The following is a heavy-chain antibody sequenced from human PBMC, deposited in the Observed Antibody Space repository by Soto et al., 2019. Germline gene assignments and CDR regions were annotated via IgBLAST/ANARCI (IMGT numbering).Heavy chain of an antibody. CDR3: ASPPVAATYYYGMDV. CDR1: GGTFSSYA. D-gene: IGHD1-26*01. J-gene: IGHJ6*02. Sequence: QVQLVQSGAEVKKPGSSVKVSCKASGGTFSSYAISWVRQAPGQGLEWMGGIIPISGTANYAQEFQGRVTITADESTSTAYMELSSLRSEDTAVYYCASPPVAATYYYGMDVWGQGTTVTVSS. V-gene: IGHV1-69*12. CDR2: IIPISGTA.